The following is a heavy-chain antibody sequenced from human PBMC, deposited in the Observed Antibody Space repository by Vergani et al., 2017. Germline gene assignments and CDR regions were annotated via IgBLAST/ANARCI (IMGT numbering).Heavy chain of an antibody. D-gene: IGHD6-19*01. CDR2: IYYSGST. V-gene: IGHV4-39*07. Sequence: QLQLQESGPGLVKPSETLSLTCTVSGGSISSSSYYWGWIRQPPGKGLEWIGSIYYSGSTYYSPSLKSRVTISVDTSKNQFTLKLSSVTAADTDVYYCARSYSSGWYVHHSGPPYFDCWGQGTLVTVSS. J-gene: IGHJ4*02. CDR1: GGSISSSSYY. CDR3: ARSYSSGWYVHHSGPPYFDC.